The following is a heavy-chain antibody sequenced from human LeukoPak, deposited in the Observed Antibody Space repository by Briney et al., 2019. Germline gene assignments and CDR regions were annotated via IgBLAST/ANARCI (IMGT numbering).Heavy chain of an antibody. CDR3: AREGLTTSPNNALDV. J-gene: IGHJ3*01. CDR2: ISYDGSNK. D-gene: IGHD4-11*01. Sequence: GGTLRLSCAASGFTFSSYAMHWVRQHPAKGLEWVAVISYDGSNKNYADSVKGRFTISRDNSKNTLYLEMNSLRAEDTAVYYCAREGLTTSPNNALDVWGQGTMVIVSS. CDR1: GFTFSSYA. V-gene: IGHV3-30-3*01.